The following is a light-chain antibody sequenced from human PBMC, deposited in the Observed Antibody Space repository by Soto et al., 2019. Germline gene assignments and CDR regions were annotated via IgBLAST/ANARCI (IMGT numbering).Light chain of an antibody. CDR1: QSISTY. CDR2: AAS. J-gene: IGKJ1*01. CDR3: QQTYSTPPT. V-gene: IGKV1-39*01. Sequence: DIHMTQSPSSLSASLGDRVTITFRASQSISTYLNWYQQKAGLAPKLLIYAASSLQSGVPSRFSGSGSGTDFTLTISSLQPEDFATYYCQQTYSTPPTFGQGTKVDI.